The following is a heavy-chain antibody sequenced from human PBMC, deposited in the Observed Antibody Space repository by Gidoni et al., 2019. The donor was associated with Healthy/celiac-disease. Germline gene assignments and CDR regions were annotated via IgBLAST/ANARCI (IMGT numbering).Heavy chain of an antibody. CDR3: ARLKHDWGDAFDI. CDR1: GYTFTSYG. V-gene: IGHV1-18*01. Sequence: QVPLVQSGAEMKKPGASVKVSCKASGYTFTSYGISWVRQAPGQGLEWMGWISAYNGNTNYAQKLKGRVNMTKDTSTSTAYMELRSLRSEDTAVYYCARLKHDWGDAFDIWGQGKMVTVSS. J-gene: IGHJ3*02. D-gene: IGHD3-9*01. CDR2: ISAYNGNT.